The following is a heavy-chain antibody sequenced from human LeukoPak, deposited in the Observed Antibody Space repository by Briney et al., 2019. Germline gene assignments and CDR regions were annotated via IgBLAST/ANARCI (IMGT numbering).Heavy chain of an antibody. CDR3: ARDRVPAAIGAFDI. V-gene: IGHV4-30-2*01. CDR1: GGSISSGGYY. J-gene: IGHJ3*02. D-gene: IGHD2-2*01. CDR2: IYHSGST. Sequence: SETLSLTCTVSGGSISSGGYYWSWIRQPPGKGLEWIGYIYHSGSTYYNPSLKSRVTISVDRSKNQFSLKLSSVTAADTAVYYCARDRVPAAIGAFDIWGQGTMVRLF.